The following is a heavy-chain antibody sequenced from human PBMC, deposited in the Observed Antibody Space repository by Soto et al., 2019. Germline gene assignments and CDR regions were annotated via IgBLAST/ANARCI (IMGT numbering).Heavy chain of an antibody. CDR2: INSDVSGT. Sequence: DVQLVESGGGLVQPGGSLRLSCAASGFTFSSYWMHWVRQAPGKGLVWVSRINSDVSGTSYADSVKGQFTISRDNAKKTLYLQMNSLRAEDTAVYYCARGIPSTIHAMDVWGQGTTVTVSS. CDR1: GFTFSSYW. V-gene: IGHV3-74*01. D-gene: IGHD1-1*01. CDR3: ARGIPSTIHAMDV. J-gene: IGHJ6*02.